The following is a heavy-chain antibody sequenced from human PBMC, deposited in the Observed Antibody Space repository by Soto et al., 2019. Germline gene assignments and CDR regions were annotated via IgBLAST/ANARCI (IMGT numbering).Heavy chain of an antibody. V-gene: IGHV4-39*01. J-gene: IGHJ4*02. CDR2: IYHSGST. CDR1: GGSISSIIYY. D-gene: IGHD3-10*01. CDR3: ARVGGFGATTIDY. Sequence: SETLSLTCTVSGGSISSIIYYWGRIRQPPGKGLEWIGSIYHSGSTYYSPSLKSRVTISVDTSKNQFSLKLTSVTAADTAVYYCARVGGFGATTIDYWGQGTLVTVSS.